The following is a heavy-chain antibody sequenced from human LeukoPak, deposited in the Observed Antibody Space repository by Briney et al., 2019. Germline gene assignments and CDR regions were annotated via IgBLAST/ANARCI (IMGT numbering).Heavy chain of an antibody. CDR2: IYHSGST. CDR3: ATYNPSLDAFDI. Sequence: SEALSLTCAVSGGSISSGGYSWSWIRQPPGKGLEWIGYIYHSGSTYYNPSLKSRVTISVDRSKNQFSLKLSSVTAADTAVYYCATYNPSLDAFDIWGQGTMVTVSS. CDR1: GGSISSGGYS. D-gene: IGHD1-20*01. V-gene: IGHV4-30-2*01. J-gene: IGHJ3*02.